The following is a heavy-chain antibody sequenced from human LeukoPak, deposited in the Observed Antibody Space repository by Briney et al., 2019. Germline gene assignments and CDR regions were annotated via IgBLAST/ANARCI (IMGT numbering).Heavy chain of an antibody. V-gene: IGHV3-11*06. CDR3: ARDQYYYDRSPYYY. CDR1: GFTFSDYY. J-gene: IGHJ4*02. D-gene: IGHD3-22*01. CDR2: ISSSSYT. Sequence: GGSLRLSCAASGFTFSDYYMSWIRQAPGKGLEWVSYISSSSYTNYADPVKGRFTISRDNAENSLYLQMNSLRAEDTAVYYCARDQYYYDRSPYYYWGQGTLVTVSS.